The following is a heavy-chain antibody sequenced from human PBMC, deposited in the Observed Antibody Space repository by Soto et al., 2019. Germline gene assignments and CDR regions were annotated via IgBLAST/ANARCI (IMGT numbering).Heavy chain of an antibody. CDR1: GYTFTTFG. Sequence: QIQLVQSGAEVKKPGASVKVSCKPSGYTFTTFGISWVRQAPGQGLEWMGWINTYNGDTNYAKTLKGRVTMTTDTSTSTGYMELRSLKSDDSAVYYCAREYCDSSRCYGVDYWGQGTLVTVSS. CDR3: AREYCDSSRCYGVDY. D-gene: IGHD2-21*01. CDR2: INTYNGDT. V-gene: IGHV1-18*01. J-gene: IGHJ4*02.